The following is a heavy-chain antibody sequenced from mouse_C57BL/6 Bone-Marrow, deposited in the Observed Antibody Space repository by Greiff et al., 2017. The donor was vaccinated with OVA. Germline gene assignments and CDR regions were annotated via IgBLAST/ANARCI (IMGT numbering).Heavy chain of an antibody. D-gene: IGHD1-1*01. CDR2: IDPSDSYT. V-gene: IGHV1-69*01. CDR1: GYTFTSYW. CDR3: AIITTVVARYFDV. Sequence: VQLQQPGAELVMPGASVKLSCKASGYTFTSYWMHWVKQRPGQGLEWIGEIDPSDSYTNYNQKFKGKSTLTVDKSSSTAYMQLSSLTSEDSAVYDCAIITTVVARYFDVWGTGTTVTVSS. J-gene: IGHJ1*03.